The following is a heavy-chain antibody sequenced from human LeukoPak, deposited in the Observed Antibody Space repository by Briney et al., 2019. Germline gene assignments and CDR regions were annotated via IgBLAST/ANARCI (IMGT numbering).Heavy chain of an antibody. CDR1: GFTFSSYS. CDR3: ASYYYGSGSYYFPFRY. V-gene: IGHV3-48*04. Sequence: GGSLRLSCAASGFTFSSYSMNWVRQAPGKGLEWVSYISSSSSTIYYADSVKGRFTISRDNAKNSLYLQMNSLRAEDTAVYYCASYYYGSGSYYFPFRYWGQGTLVTVSS. CDR2: ISSSSSTI. D-gene: IGHD3-10*01. J-gene: IGHJ4*02.